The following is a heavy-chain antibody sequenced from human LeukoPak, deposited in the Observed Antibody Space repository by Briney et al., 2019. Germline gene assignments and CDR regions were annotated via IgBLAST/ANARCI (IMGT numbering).Heavy chain of an antibody. CDR2: ISHLGNEI. CDR1: GFTFPDYY. D-gene: IGHD2-15*01. J-gene: IGHJ4*02. V-gene: IGHV3-11*01. CDR3: AVDHGSAENCYSSRIDY. Sequence: PGGSLRLSCAVSGFTFPDYYMTWIRQAPGKGLEWFSYISHLGNEIYYADSVKGRFTISRDNARNSLFLQMNSLRVEDTAVYYCAVDHGSAENCYSSRIDYWGQGTLVAVSS.